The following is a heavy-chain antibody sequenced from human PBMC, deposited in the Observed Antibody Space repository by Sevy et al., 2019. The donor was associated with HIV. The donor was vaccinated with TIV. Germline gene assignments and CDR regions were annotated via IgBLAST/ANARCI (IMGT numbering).Heavy chain of an antibody. CDR3: ARADLDSSTFFYYYGMDV. V-gene: IGHV1-8*01. CDR1: GYTFTSYD. Sequence: ASVKVSCKTSGYTFTSYDINWVRQATGQGLEWMGWMNPDSGKRGYAQKFQGRVTMTTNTSISTAYMELRSLRSEDSAVYCCARADLDSSTFFYYYGMDVWGQGTTVTVSS. D-gene: IGHD6-13*01. J-gene: IGHJ6*02. CDR2: MNPDSGKR.